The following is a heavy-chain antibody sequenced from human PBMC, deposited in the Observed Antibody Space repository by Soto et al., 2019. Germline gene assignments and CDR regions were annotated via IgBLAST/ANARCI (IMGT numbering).Heavy chain of an antibody. V-gene: IGHV3-23*01. CDR2: ISGSGKST. Sequence: PGGSLRLSFAASGFTFSSYAMSRVRQTPGKGLAWVSAISGSGKSTFHADSVKGRFTISRDNSKNRLYLQMNSLRAEDTAIYYCAKDRDSYDYFDFWGQGT. CDR3: AKDRDSYDYFDF. J-gene: IGHJ4*02. D-gene: IGHD3-22*01. CDR1: GFTFSSYA.